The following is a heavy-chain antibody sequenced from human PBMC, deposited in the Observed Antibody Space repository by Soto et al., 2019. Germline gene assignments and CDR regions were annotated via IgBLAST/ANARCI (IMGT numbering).Heavy chain of an antibody. CDR1: GFTFSSYA. J-gene: IGHJ4*02. V-gene: IGHV3-23*01. D-gene: IGHD3-10*01. CDR2: ISGSGGST. Sequence: GGSLRLSCAASGFTFSSYAMSWVRQAPGKGLEWVSAISGSGGSTYYADSVKGRFTISRDNSKNTLYLQMNSLRAEDTAVYYCAKGGDYYGSGSNWDYWGQGTLVTVSS. CDR3: AKGGDYYGSGSNWDY.